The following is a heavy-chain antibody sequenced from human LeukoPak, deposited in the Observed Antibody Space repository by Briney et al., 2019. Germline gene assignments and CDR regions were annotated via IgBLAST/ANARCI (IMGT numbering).Heavy chain of an antibody. D-gene: IGHD5-18*01. CDR1: GFTFDDYA. CDR2: ISWNSGSI. CDR3: AKFEPGGYSYGSRNGY. Sequence: PGGSLRLSCAASGFTFDDYAMHWVRQAPGKGLEWVSGISWNSGSIGYADSVKGRFTISRDNAKNSLYLQMNSLRAEDTALYYCAKFEPGGYSYGSRNGYWGQGTLVTVSS. J-gene: IGHJ4*02. V-gene: IGHV3-9*01.